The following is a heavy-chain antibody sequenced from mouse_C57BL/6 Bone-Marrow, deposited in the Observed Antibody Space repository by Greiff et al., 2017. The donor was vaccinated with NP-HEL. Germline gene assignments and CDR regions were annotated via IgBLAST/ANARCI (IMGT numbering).Heavy chain of an antibody. J-gene: IGHJ2*01. Sequence: VKLMESGAELVRPGTSVKVSCKASGYAFTNYLIEWVKQRPGQGLEWIGVINPGSGGTNYNEKFKGKATLTADKSSSTAYMQLSSLTSEDSAVYFCARRGGLRGYFDYWGQGTTLTVSS. D-gene: IGHD2-4*01. CDR3: ARRGGLRGYFDY. V-gene: IGHV1-54*01. CDR2: INPGSGGT. CDR1: GYAFTNYL.